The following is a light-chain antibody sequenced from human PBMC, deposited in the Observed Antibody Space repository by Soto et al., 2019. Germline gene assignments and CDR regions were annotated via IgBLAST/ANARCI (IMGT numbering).Light chain of an antibody. Sequence: EIVLTQSPGTLSLSPGERATLSCRASQSVSSSYLAWYQQKPGQAPRLLIYGASSRATGIPDRFSGSGSGTDFTLTISRLEPEDFAVYYCQQYSSSPRGLTFGGGTKVEIK. CDR2: GAS. CDR1: QSVSSSY. CDR3: QQYSSSPRGLT. J-gene: IGKJ4*01. V-gene: IGKV3-20*01.